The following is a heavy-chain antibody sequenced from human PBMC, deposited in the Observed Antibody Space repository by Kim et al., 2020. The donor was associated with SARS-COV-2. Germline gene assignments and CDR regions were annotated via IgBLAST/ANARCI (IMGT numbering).Heavy chain of an antibody. CDR3: AKDMGYCSSTSCLDY. Sequence: GGSLRLSCAASGFTFSSYGMHWVRQAPGKGLEWVAVISYDGSNKYYADSVKGRFTISRDNSKNTLYLQMNSLRAEDTAVYYCAKDMGYCSSTSCLDYWGQGTLVTVSS. CDR1: GFTFSSYG. D-gene: IGHD2-2*01. J-gene: IGHJ4*02. V-gene: IGHV3-30*18. CDR2: ISYDGSNK.